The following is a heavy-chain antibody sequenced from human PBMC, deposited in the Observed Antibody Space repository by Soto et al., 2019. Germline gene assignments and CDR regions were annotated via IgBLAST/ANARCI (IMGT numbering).Heavy chain of an antibody. CDR1: GGSFSGYY. Sequence: SETLSLTCAVSGGSFSGYYWSSIRQPPGKGLEWIGEINHSGSTNYNPSLKSRVTISVDTSKNQFSLKLSSLTAADTAIYSCAREYTIWGQGTLVTVSS. V-gene: IGHV4-34*01. D-gene: IGHD1-1*01. CDR3: AREYTI. J-gene: IGHJ4*02. CDR2: INHSGST.